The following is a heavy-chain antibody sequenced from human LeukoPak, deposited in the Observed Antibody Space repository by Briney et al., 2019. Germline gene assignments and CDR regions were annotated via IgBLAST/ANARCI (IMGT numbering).Heavy chain of an antibody. CDR3: ATMAYGDLDYYYGMDV. J-gene: IGHJ6*02. Sequence: GASVKVSCKVSGYTLTELSMHWVRQAPGKGLEWMGGFDPEDGETIYAQKFQGRVTMTEDTSTDTAYMELSSLRSEDTAVYYCATMAYGDLDYYYGMDVWGQGTTVTVSS. D-gene: IGHD4-17*01. CDR1: GYTLTELS. CDR2: FDPEDGET. V-gene: IGHV1-24*01.